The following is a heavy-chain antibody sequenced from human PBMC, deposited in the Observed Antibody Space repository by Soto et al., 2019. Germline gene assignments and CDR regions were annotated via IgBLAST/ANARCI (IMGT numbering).Heavy chain of an antibody. V-gene: IGHV4-34*01. Sequence: ETLSLTCAVYGGSFSGYYWSWIRQPPGKGLEWIGEINHSGSTNYNPSLKSRVTISVDTSKNQFSLKLSSVTAADTAVYYCARGYSSSSSNWFDPWGQGTLVTVSS. J-gene: IGHJ5*02. CDR2: INHSGST. CDR1: GGSFSGYY. CDR3: ARGYSSSSSNWFDP. D-gene: IGHD6-6*01.